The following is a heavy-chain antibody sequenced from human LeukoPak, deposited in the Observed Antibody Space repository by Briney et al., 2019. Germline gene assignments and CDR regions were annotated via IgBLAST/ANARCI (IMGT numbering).Heavy chain of an antibody. J-gene: IGHJ4*02. CDR1: GFTLSSYA. D-gene: IGHD1-26*01. CDR3: SRDKGSYPSFDY. Sequence: GGSLRLSCAASGFTLSSYAMSWVRQAPGKGLEWVANIKQDGSERNYVDSVKGRFTISRDNAKKSLYLQMNSLRAEDTAVYYCSRDKGSYPSFDYWGQGTLVTVSS. CDR2: IKQDGSER. V-gene: IGHV3-7*01.